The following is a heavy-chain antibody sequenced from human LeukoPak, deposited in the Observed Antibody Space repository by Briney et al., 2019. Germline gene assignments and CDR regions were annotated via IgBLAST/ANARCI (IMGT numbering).Heavy chain of an antibody. CDR1: GYSFTSYG. CDR3: ARWLVRVEYYFDY. V-gene: IGHV5-51*01. D-gene: IGHD6-19*01. Sequence: GESLKISCKGSGYSFTSYGVGWVRQMPGKCLEWMGRIYPGDSDTRYSPSFQGQVTISADKSISTAYLQWSSLKASDTAMYYCARWLVRVEYYFDYWGQGTLVTVSS. J-gene: IGHJ4*02. CDR2: IYPGDSDT.